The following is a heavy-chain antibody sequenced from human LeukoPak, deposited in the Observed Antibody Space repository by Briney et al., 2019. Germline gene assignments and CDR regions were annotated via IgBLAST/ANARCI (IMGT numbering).Heavy chain of an antibody. CDR3: AKDYSGSYYFDY. CDR1: GFTFSSYW. J-gene: IGHJ4*02. CDR2: IKQDGSEK. Sequence: GGSLRLSCAASGFTFSSYWMSWVRQAPGKGLEWVANIKQDGSEKSYGDSVRGRFTISRDNAKNTLYLQMNSLRAEDTAVYYCAKDYSGSYYFDYWGQGTLVTVSS. D-gene: IGHD1-26*01. V-gene: IGHV3-7*01.